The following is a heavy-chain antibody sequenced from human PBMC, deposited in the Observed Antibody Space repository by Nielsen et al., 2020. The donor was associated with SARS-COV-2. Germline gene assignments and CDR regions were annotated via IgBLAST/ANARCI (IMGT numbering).Heavy chain of an antibody. V-gene: IGHV4-59*13. D-gene: IGHD5-18*01. J-gene: IGHJ6*02. CDR3: ARAERGYSYGHYYYGMDV. Sequence: ETLSLTCTVSGGSISSYYWSWIRQPPGKGLEWIGYIYYSGSTNYNPSLKSRVTISVDTSKNQFSLKLSSVTAADTAVYYCARAERGYSYGHYYYGMDVWGQGTTVTVSS. CDR2: IYYSGST. CDR1: GGSISSYY.